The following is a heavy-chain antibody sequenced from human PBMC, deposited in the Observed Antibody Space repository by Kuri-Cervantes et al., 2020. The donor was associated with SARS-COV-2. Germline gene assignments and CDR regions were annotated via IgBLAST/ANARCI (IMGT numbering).Heavy chain of an antibody. D-gene: IGHD3-22*01. J-gene: IGHJ4*02. CDR1: GYTFTSYY. CDR2: INPSGGST. CDR3: ARWPRYYDSLYYFDY. V-gene: IGHV1-46*01. Sequence: ASVKVSCKASGYTFTSYYTHWVRQAPGQGLEWMGIINPSGGSTSYAQKFQGRVTMTRDTSTSTVYMELSSLRSEDTAVYYCARWPRYYDSLYYFDYWGQGTLVTVSS.